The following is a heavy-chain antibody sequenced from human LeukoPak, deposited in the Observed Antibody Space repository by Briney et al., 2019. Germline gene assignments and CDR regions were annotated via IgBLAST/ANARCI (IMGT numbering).Heavy chain of an antibody. V-gene: IGHV3-11*01. CDR1: GFTFSDYY. J-gene: IGHJ4*02. Sequence: GGSLRLSCAASGFTFSDYYMSWVRQAPGKGLEGVSDISSSGSTIYYADAVKGRFTISRDNAKNSLYLQMNSLRGEDTAVYYCARGSGSYYKGPLGYWGQGTLVTVSS. CDR2: ISSSGSTI. D-gene: IGHD3-10*01. CDR3: ARGSGSYYKGPLGY.